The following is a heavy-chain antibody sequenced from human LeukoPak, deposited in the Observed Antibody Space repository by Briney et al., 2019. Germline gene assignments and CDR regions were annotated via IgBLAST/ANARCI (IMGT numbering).Heavy chain of an antibody. CDR3: ARVRGRRVVPAALRYYYYYMDV. Sequence: GSLRLYCAASGFTFSSYAMSWVRQAPGKGLEWIGEINHSGSTNYNPSLKSRVTISVDTSKNQFSLKLSSVTAADTAVYYCARVRGRRVVPAALRYYYYYMDVWGKGTTVTVSS. V-gene: IGHV4-34*01. D-gene: IGHD2-2*02. CDR1: GFTFSSYA. J-gene: IGHJ6*03. CDR2: INHSGST.